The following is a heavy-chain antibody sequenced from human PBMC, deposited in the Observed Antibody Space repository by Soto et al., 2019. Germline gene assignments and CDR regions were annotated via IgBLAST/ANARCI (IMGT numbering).Heavy chain of an antibody. D-gene: IGHD4-17*01. V-gene: IGHV1-46*01. CDR2: INPSGGST. Sequence: ASVKVSCKASGYTFTTHYMHWVRQAPGQGLEWMGVINPSGGSTNYAQKFQDRVTMTSDTSTSTVYMELSSLTTDDTAVYYCAGGIFHNPVTTGNGFCARGKGALVT. CDR1: GYTFTTHY. CDR3: AGGIFHNPVTTGNGFCA. J-gene: IGHJ5*02.